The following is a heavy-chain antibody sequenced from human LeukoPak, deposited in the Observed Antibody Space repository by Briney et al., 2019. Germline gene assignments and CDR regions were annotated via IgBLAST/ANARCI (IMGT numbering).Heavy chain of an antibody. J-gene: IGHJ4*02. CDR2: MNPNSGNT. CDR1: GYTFTSYD. D-gene: IGHD6-19*01. V-gene: IGHV1-8*03. Sequence: ASVKVSCKASGYTFTSYDINWVRQATGQGLEWMGWMNPNSGNTGYAQKFQGRITITRNTSISTAYMELSSLRSEDTAVYYCARGRIYSSGWYDDYWGQGTLVTVSS. CDR3: ARGRIYSSGWYDDY.